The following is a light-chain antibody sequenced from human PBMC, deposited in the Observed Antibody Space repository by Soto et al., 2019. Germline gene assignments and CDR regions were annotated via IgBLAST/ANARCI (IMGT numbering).Light chain of an antibody. J-gene: IGKJ2*01. CDR1: QTISTY. CDR2: AAS. CDR3: QQSLGIPYT. V-gene: IGKV1-39*01. Sequence: DIQMTQSPSSLSASVGDRVTITCRASQTISTYLNWYQQKPVKAPKLLIYAASSLQSGVPSRFSGSGSGADFTLTISSLQPEDFATYYCQQSLGIPYTFGQGTKLEIK.